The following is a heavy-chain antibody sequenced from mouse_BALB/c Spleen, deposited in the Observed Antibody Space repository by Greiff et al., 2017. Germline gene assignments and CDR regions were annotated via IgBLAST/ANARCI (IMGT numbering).Heavy chain of an antibody. J-gene: IGHJ1*01. D-gene: IGHD2-4*01. CDR3: ARQKGIYYDYDVGWYFDV. V-gene: IGHV5-12-1*01. CDR1: GFAFSSYD. CDR2: ISSGGGST. Sequence: EVQVVESGGGLVKPGGSLKLSCAASGFAFSSYDMSWVRQTPEKRLEWVAYISSGGGSTYYPDTVKGRFTISRDNAKNTLYLQMSSLKSEDTAMYYCARQKGIYYDYDVGWYFDVWGAGTTVTVSS.